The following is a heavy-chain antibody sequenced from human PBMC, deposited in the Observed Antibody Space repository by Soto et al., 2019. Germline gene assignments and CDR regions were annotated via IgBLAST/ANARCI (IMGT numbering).Heavy chain of an antibody. D-gene: IGHD3-16*02. V-gene: IGHV1-69*06. CDR3: ARGGYVWGSYRFQGIAFDY. CDR2: IIPIFGTA. CDR1: GYTFNNYV. Sequence: QVQLVRSGAEVKKPGASVKVSCKASGYTFNNYVINWVRQAPGQGLEWMAGIIPIFGTANYAQKFQGRVTITADKSTSTAYMELNSLRSEDTAVYYCARGGYVWGSYRFQGIAFDYWGQGTLVTVSS. J-gene: IGHJ4*02.